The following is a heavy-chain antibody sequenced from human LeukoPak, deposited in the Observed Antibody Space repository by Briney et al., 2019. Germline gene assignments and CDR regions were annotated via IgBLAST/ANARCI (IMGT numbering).Heavy chain of an antibody. J-gene: IGHJ2*01. CDR1: RASLSSDY. CDR2: IYTSGNT. D-gene: IGHD2-2*01. Sequence: SETLSLTCTVSRASLSSDYWSWIRQPAGKGLEWIGRIYTSGNTNYNPSLKSRVTMSVDTSKNQFSLKLSSVTAADTAVYYCARDALYCSSTSCYRYWYFDLWGRGTLVTVSS. CDR3: ARDALYCSSTSCYRYWYFDL. V-gene: IGHV4-4*07.